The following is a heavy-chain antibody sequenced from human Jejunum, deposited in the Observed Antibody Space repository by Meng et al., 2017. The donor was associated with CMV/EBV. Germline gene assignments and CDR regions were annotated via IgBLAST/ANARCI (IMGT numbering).Heavy chain of an antibody. D-gene: IGHD3-16*01. Sequence: SGIAFSPYAMHWVRQAPGKGLEWVAVTSYDGNSQYYTDSVKGRFTISRDNSDNMLYLQMNSLRADDTAVYYCARDGGGFNSSPFDCWGQGTLVTVSS. J-gene: IGHJ4*02. CDR2: TSYDGNSQ. V-gene: IGHV3-30*04. CDR1: GIAFSPYA. CDR3: ARDGGGFNSSPFDC.